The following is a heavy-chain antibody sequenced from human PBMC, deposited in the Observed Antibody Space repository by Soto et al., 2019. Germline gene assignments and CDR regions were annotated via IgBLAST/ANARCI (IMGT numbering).Heavy chain of an antibody. CDR1: GGSISSISSY. CDR2: VYYSGST. Sequence: SETLSLTCTVSGGSISSISSYWGWIRQPPVKGLEWIGNVYYSGSTYSNPSLKSRLTISADTSKNQFSLKLSSVTAADTAVYFCARQSEYYYASGRAAPLYGMDVWGQGTTVTVS. V-gene: IGHV4-39*01. J-gene: IGHJ6*02. D-gene: IGHD3-10*01. CDR3: ARQSEYYYASGRAAPLYGMDV.